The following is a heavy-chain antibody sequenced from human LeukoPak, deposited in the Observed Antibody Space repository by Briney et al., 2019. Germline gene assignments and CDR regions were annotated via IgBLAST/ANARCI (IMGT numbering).Heavy chain of an antibody. Sequence: GGSLRLSCAASGFTFSDYWMTWVRQAPGKGLKRLATIKKDGSEKYYVDSVKGRFTISRDNAKNSLDLQMNSLRAEDTAVYYCARGAWYGISWGQGTLVTVSS. CDR2: IKKDGSEK. D-gene: IGHD6-13*01. V-gene: IGHV3-7*01. J-gene: IGHJ5*02. CDR3: ARGAWYGIS. CDR1: GFTFSDYW.